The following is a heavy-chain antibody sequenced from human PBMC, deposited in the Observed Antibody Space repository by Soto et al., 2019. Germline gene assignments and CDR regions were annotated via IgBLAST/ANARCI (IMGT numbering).Heavy chain of an antibody. CDR3: SKDRSGRYHFDY. CDR1: GFTFSSYA. J-gene: IGHJ4*02. Sequence: PGGALRLSCAASGFTFSSYAMSWVRQAPGKGLEGVSSISNSDDITYYADSVRGRFTISRDNSKNPLYLQMNSLRAEDTAVYSCSKDRSGRYHFDYWGQGTLVTVSS. CDR2: ISNSDDIT. V-gene: IGHV3-23*01. D-gene: IGHD6-19*01.